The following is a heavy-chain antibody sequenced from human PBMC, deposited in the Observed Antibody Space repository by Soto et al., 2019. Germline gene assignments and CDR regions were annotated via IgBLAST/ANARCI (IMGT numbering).Heavy chain of an antibody. CDR3: SRAVGGFTYGYPDY. V-gene: IGHV2-5*01. J-gene: IGHJ4*02. CDR2: IYWNDDE. Sequence: SGPTLVNPTQTLTLTCTFSGFSLYTPGVGVGWIRQPPGKALEWLALIYWNDDERYSPSLESRLTISKDTSKNQVVLTMTNVEPVDTATYFCSRAVGGFTYGYPDYWGQGTLVTVSS. D-gene: IGHD5-18*01. CDR1: GFSLYTPGVG.